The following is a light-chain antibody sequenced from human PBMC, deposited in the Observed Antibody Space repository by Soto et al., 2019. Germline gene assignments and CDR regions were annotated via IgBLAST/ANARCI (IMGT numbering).Light chain of an antibody. CDR2: GAS. CDR1: KSVSSN. V-gene: IGKV3-15*01. J-gene: IGKJ1*01. Sequence: ELVMRQTQATRSVSGGEVATLCRSVIKSVSSNLAWYQQKPGQSPRLLIYGASTRATGIPDRFSGSGSGTDFTLTISSLEPDDFAVYYCQQHGSSPRTFGQGTKVDIK. CDR3: QQHGSSPRT.